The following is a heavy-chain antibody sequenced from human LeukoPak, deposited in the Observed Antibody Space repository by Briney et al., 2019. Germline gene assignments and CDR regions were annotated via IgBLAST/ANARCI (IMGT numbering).Heavy chain of an antibody. CDR1: GGSISSYY. D-gene: IGHD2-15*01. J-gene: IGHJ5*02. Sequence: SETLSLTCTVSGGSISSYYWRWIRQPSGKGLEWIGRIYTSRSTNYNPSLKSGVTMSVDTSKNQFSLKLSSVTAADTAVYYCARVADLYCSGGSCYDWFDPWGQGTLVTVSS. V-gene: IGHV4-4*07. CDR3: ARVADLYCSGGSCYDWFDP. CDR2: IYTSRST.